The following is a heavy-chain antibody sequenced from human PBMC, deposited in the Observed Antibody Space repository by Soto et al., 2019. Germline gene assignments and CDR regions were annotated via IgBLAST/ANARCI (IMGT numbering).Heavy chain of an antibody. CDR2: IYWDDDK. J-gene: IGHJ1*01. CDR3: AHRPYYYDSSGYSREGYFQH. Sequence: QITLKESGPTLGKPTQTLMLTCTFSGFSLSTSGVGVGWIRQPPGKALEWLALIYWDDDKRYSPSLKSRLTITKDTSKNQVVLTMTNMDPVDTATYYCAHRPYYYDSSGYSREGYFQHWGQGTLVTVSS. D-gene: IGHD3-22*01. CDR1: GFSLSTSGVG. V-gene: IGHV2-5*02.